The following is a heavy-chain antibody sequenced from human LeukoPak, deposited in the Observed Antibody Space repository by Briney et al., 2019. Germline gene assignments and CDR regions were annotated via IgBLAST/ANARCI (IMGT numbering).Heavy chain of an antibody. CDR2: NYPGDSDT. V-gene: IGHV5-51*01. CDR1: GYSFATYW. Sequence: GESLKISCKGSGYSFATYWIGWVRQMPGKGLEWMGINYPGDSDTTYSPSFQGQVTMSADKSISTAYLQWSSLKASDTAMYYCARRLMYYYDTSGYGVAFDIWGQGTMVTVSS. CDR3: ARRLMYYYDTSGYGVAFDI. D-gene: IGHD3-22*01. J-gene: IGHJ3*02.